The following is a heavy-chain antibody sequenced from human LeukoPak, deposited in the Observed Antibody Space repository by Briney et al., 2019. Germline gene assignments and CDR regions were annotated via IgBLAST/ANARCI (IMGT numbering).Heavy chain of an antibody. Sequence: GGSLRLSCAASGFTFSSYSMNWVRRAPGKGLEWVSSISSSSSYIYYADSVKGRFTISRDNAKNSLYLQMNSLRAEDTAVYYCARGSSDIVVVPDADAFDIWGQGTMVTVSS. V-gene: IGHV3-21*01. J-gene: IGHJ3*02. CDR3: ARGSSDIVVVPDADAFDI. CDR1: GFTFSSYS. D-gene: IGHD2-2*01. CDR2: ISSSSSYI.